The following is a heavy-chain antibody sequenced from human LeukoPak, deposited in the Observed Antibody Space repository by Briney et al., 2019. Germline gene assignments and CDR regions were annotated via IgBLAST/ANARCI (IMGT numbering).Heavy chain of an antibody. D-gene: IGHD3-16*02. CDR1: GFTFSSYG. V-gene: IGHV3-30*02. Sequence: GGSLRLSCAASGFTFSSYGMHWARQAPGKGLEWVAFIRYDGSNKYYADSVKGRFTISRDNSKNTLYLQMNSLRSDATAVYYCARNTFGGGIVLYYYDFWGQGTLVTVSS. CDR3: ARNTFGGGIVLYYYDF. CDR2: IRYDGSNK. J-gene: IGHJ4*02.